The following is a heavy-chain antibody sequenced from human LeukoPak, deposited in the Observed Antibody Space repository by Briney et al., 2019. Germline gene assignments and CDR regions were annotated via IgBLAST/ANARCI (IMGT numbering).Heavy chain of an antibody. CDR2: IYYSGST. CDR3: ATEGRSTVRGVISGWVDY. V-gene: IGHV4-59*08. CDR1: GGSISSYY. D-gene: IGHD3-10*01. Sequence: PSETLSLTCTVSGGSISSYYWSWIRQPPGKGLEWIGYIYYSGSTNYNPSLKSRVTISVDTSKNQFSLKLNSVTAADTAVYYCATEGRSTVRGVISGWVDYWGQGTLVTVSS. J-gene: IGHJ4*02.